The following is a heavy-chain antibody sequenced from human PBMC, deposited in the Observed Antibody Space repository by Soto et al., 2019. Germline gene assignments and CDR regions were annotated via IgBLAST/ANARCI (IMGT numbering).Heavy chain of an antibody. CDR2: ISGSGGST. J-gene: IGHJ4*02. D-gene: IGHD4-17*01. V-gene: IGHV3-23*01. CDR1: GFTFSSYA. CDR3: AKADGDYVHSYFDY. Sequence: TGGSLRLSCAASGFTFSSYAMSWVRQAPGKGLEWVSAISGSGGSTYYADSVKGRFTISRDNSKNTLYLQMNSLRAEDTAVYYCAKADGDYVHSYFDYWGQGTLVTVSS.